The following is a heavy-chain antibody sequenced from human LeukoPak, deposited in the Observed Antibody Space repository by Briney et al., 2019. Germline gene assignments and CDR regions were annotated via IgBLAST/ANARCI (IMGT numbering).Heavy chain of an antibody. J-gene: IGHJ3*02. CDR1: GYTFTSYD. V-gene: IGHV1-8*03. D-gene: IGHD6-19*01. CDR2: RNPNSGNT. Sequence: SVKVSCKASGYTFTSYDINWVRQATGQGLEWMGWRNPNSGNTGYAQKFQGRVTITRNTSISTAYMELSSLRSEDTAVYYCARGTSYSSGWADAFDIWGQGTMVTVSS. CDR3: ARGTSYSSGWADAFDI.